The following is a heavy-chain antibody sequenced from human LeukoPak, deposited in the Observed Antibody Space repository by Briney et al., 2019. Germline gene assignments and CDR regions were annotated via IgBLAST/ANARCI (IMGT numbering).Heavy chain of an antibody. CDR1: GFTFTTYW. D-gene: IGHD1-26*01. V-gene: IGHV3-7*01. J-gene: IGHJ4*02. CDR2: IKQDGSEQ. CDR3: ATSRGAY. Sequence: GSLRLSCAASGFTFTTYWMGWVRQAPGKGLEWVANIKQDGSEQYYVDSVKGRFSISRDNAKNSLYLQMNSLRAEDTAVYYCATSRGAYWGQGTLVNVSS.